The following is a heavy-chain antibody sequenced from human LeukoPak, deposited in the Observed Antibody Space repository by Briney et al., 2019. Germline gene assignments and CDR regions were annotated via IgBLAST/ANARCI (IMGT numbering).Heavy chain of an antibody. Sequence: GGSLRLSCVASGFTFSSYWMSWVRQAPGKGLEWVANIKQDESEKHYVDSVKGRFTISRDNAKNSLYLQMNSLRAEDTAVYYCARSDDGRRQWLETGDYWGQGTLVTVSS. CDR3: ARSDDGRRQWLETGDY. CDR1: GFTFSSYW. D-gene: IGHD6-19*01. CDR2: IKQDESEK. J-gene: IGHJ4*02. V-gene: IGHV3-7*01.